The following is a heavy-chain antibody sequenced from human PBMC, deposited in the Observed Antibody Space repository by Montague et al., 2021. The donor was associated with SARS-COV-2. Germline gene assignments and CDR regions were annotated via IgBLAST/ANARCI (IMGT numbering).Heavy chain of an antibody. CDR2: IYYSGST. D-gene: IGHD2-15*01. Sequence: SETLSLTSTASGGSISSYYWSWIRQPPGKGLEWIGYIYYSGSTNXNPSRRSRVTISVDTSKNQFSLKLSSVTAADTAVYYCARRSLGYCSGGSCYSAFDPWGQGTLVTVSS. CDR1: GGSISSYY. CDR3: ARRSLGYCSGGSCYSAFDP. J-gene: IGHJ5*02. V-gene: IGHV4-59*01.